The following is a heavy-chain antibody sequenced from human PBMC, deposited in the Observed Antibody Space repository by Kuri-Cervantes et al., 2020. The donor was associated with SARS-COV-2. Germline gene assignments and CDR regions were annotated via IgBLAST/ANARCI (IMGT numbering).Heavy chain of an antibody. CDR1: GGSISSSSYY. CDR3: TKYNWDFDH. J-gene: IGHJ4*02. D-gene: IGHD1-20*01. CDR2: IYYSGST. V-gene: IGHV4-39*01. Sequence: SETLSLTCTVSGGSISSSSYYWGWIRQPPGKGLEWIGSIYYSGSTYYNPSLKSRVTISVDTSKNQFSLKLNSVTAADTAMYYCTKYNWDFDHWGQGTLVTVSS.